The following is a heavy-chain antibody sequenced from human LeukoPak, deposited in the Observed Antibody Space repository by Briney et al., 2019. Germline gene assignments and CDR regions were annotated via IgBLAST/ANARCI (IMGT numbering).Heavy chain of an antibody. Sequence: ASVKVSCKASGYTFTGYYMHWVRQAPGQGLEWMGWINPNSGGTNYAQKFQGRVTMTRDTSISAAYMELSSLRSEDTAVYYCARAVGYSGYDSPAFDIWGQGTMVTVSS. J-gene: IGHJ3*02. V-gene: IGHV1-2*02. CDR3: ARAVGYSGYDSPAFDI. D-gene: IGHD5-12*01. CDR1: GYTFTGYY. CDR2: INPNSGGT.